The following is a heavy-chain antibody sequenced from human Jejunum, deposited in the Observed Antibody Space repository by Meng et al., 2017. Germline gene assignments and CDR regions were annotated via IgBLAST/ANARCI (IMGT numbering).Heavy chain of an antibody. D-gene: IGHD1-1*01. CDR3: ARDKSGDGTASFDS. Sequence: QGQLVQSGGEVKGPGASVKVSCKGSGYTFSGYHIQWVRQAPGQGLEWMGWINPNGATTNYAQKFQGRVTMTRDTSISTAFMELTRLTSDDSAVFYCARDKSGDGTASFDSWGQGTLVTVSS. V-gene: IGHV1-2*02. CDR2: INPNGATT. J-gene: IGHJ4*02. CDR1: GYTFSGYH.